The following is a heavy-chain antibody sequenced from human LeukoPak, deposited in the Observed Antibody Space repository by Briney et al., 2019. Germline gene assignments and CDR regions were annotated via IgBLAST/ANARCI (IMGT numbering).Heavy chain of an antibody. CDR2: INPTSGGT. V-gene: IGHV1-2*02. D-gene: IGHD1-14*01. Sequence: GASGKVSCKASGYTFTGYYIHWVRQAPGQGLEWMGWINPTSGGTNYAQNFQGRVTMTTDTSISTAYMELSRLRSDDTAVYYCARDRRVGGTNTFDYWGQGTLVTVSS. CDR3: ARDRRVGGTNTFDY. CDR1: GYTFTGYY. J-gene: IGHJ4*02.